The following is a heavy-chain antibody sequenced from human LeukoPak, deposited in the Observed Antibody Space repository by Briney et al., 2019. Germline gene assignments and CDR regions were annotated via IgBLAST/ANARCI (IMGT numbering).Heavy chain of an antibody. CDR1: GGSFSSNH. CDR3: AREYSTSWYYFDY. V-gene: IGHV4-59*12. Sequence: SETLSLTCTVSGGSFSSNHWSWIRQPPGKGLEWIGYISYSGNTNYNHSLKGRVTISADTPKNQFSLKLSSVTAADTAVYHCAREYSTSWYYFDYWGQGNPGHRLL. CDR2: ISYSGNT. D-gene: IGHD6-13*01. J-gene: IGHJ4*02.